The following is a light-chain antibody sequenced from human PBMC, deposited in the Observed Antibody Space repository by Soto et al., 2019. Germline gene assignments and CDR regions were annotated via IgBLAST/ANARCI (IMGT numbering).Light chain of an antibody. CDR2: EVS. CDR3: SSYTSSSTRV. J-gene: IGLJ3*02. Sequence: QSALTQPASVSGSPGQSITISCTGTSSDVGGYNYVSWYQQHPGKAPKLMIYEVSNRPSGVSNRFSGSKSGNTASLTISELQAEDEADYYCSSYTSSSTRVFSGGTKLTVL. V-gene: IGLV2-14*01. CDR1: SSDVGGYNY.